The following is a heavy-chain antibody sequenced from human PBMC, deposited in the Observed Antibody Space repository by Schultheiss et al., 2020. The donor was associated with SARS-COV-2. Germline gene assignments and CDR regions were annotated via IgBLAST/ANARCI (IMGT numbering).Heavy chain of an antibody. CDR1: GFTFSSYG. CDR2: ISYDGSNK. D-gene: IGHD3-3*01. V-gene: IGHV3-30*18. J-gene: IGHJ4*02. Sequence: GGSLRLSCAASGFTFSSYGMHWVRQAPGKGLEWVAVISYDGSNKYYADSVKGRFTISRDNSKNTLYLQMNSLRAEDTAVYYCAKGRVGITIFGVVSSFDYWGQETLVTVSS. CDR3: AKGRVGITIFGVVSSFDY.